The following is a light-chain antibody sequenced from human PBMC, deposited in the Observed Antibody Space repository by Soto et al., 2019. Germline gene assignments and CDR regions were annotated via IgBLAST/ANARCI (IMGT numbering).Light chain of an antibody. J-gene: IGKJ1*01. CDR2: AAS. CDR3: QQYYSYPRT. V-gene: IGKV1-8*01. Sequence: AIRMTQSPSSLSASTGDRVTITCRASQGISSYLAWYQQKPGKAPKLLIYAASTLQSGVPSRFSGSASGTDFTLTISCLQSGDFATYYCQQYYSYPRTFRQGTKVEIK. CDR1: QGISSY.